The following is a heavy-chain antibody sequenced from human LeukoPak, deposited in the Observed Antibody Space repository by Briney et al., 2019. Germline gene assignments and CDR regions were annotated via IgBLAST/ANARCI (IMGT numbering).Heavy chain of an antibody. D-gene: IGHD6-13*01. CDR1: GESFSDYY. CDR2: VNHGGGST. Sequence: PSETLSLTCAIYGESFSDYYWSWIRQSPGRGLEWIGEVNHGGGSTNYNPSLKNRVTMSADTSKNQFSLKLTSVTAADTAVYYCARGPYSSIWYEGHGMDIWGQGTTVSVS. V-gene: IGHV4-34*01. J-gene: IGHJ6*02. CDR3: ARGPYSSIWYEGHGMDI.